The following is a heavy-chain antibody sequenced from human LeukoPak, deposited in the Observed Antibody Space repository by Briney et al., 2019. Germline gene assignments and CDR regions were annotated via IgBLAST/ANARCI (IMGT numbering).Heavy chain of an antibody. CDR3: AKGSRGSYYGSYYDY. CDR2: INGSGGSP. Sequence: GGPLRLSCAASEFTFSSYAMSWVRQAPGKGLEWVSAINGSGGSPYYADSVKGRFTISRDNSKNTLYLQMNSLRADDTAVYYCAKGSRGSYYGSYYDYWGQGTLVAVSS. V-gene: IGHV3-23*01. CDR1: EFTFSSYA. D-gene: IGHD1-26*01. J-gene: IGHJ4*02.